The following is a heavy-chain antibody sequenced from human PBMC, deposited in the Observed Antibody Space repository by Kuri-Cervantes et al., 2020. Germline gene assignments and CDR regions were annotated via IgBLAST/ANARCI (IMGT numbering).Heavy chain of an antibody. CDR1: GFTFTNFA. CDR2: INSGGNT. Sequence: GGSLRLSCAASGFTFTNFAMTWVRQAPGKGLEWVSTINSGGNTYYADSVKGRFTISRDNAKNSLYLQMNSLGDEDAAVYYCAKVSDYYGMDVWGQGTTVTVSS. D-gene: IGHD5/OR15-5a*01. CDR3: AKVSDYYGMDV. J-gene: IGHJ6*02. V-gene: IGHV3-23*01.